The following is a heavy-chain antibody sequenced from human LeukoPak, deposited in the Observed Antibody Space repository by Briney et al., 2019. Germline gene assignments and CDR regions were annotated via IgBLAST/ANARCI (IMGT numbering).Heavy chain of an antibody. Sequence: SETLSLTCTVSGGSISSYYWSWIRQPPGKGLEWVGHIHYSGSTNHNPSHKSRVTISVDTSKNQFSLKLSSVTAADTAVYYCARTDSSGWYVFDYWGQGTLVTVSS. D-gene: IGHD6-19*01. V-gene: IGHV4-59*01. CDR3: ARTDSSGWYVFDY. CDR1: GGSISSYY. J-gene: IGHJ4*02. CDR2: IHYSGST.